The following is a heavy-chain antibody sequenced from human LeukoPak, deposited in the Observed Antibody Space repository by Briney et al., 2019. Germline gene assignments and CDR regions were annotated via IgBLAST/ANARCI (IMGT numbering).Heavy chain of an antibody. Sequence: PSQTLSLTCTVSGASISSGSNSWGWIRQPAGKGLEWIGRINTSGTTNYNPSPKSRVTMSIDTSKNQFSLKLSSVTAADTAVYYCARGVGAYYMDVWGKGTTVTISS. CDR1: GASISSGSNS. CDR2: INTSGTT. V-gene: IGHV4-61*02. CDR3: ARGVGAYYMDV. J-gene: IGHJ6*03. D-gene: IGHD1-26*01.